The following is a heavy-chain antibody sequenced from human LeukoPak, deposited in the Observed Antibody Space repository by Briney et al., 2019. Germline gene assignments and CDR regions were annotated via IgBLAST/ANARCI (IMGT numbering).Heavy chain of an antibody. V-gene: IGHV3-33*06. D-gene: IGHD1-14*01. CDR1: GFTFSKYD. J-gene: IGHJ6*01. Sequence: GRSLRLSCAASGFTFSKYDMHWVRQAPGKGLEWVAVIWYDATDKYYADSVKGRFTISRDNSKNTLYLQVNSLRAEVTAVYYCAKNNRDAMDVWGQGTTVTVSS. CDR3: AKNNRDAMDV. CDR2: IWYDATDK.